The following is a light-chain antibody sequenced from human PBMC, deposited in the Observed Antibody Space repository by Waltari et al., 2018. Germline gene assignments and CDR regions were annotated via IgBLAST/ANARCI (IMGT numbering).Light chain of an antibody. CDR2: DDS. Sequence: SYVLTQPPSVSVAPGPTARFTCGGINMGRKGAPWYQQKPGQAPGLVVDDDSDRPSGIPERFSGSNSGNPATLTISRVAAGDEADYYCQVWDSSSDHVVFGGGTKLTVL. V-gene: IGLV3-21*02. J-gene: IGLJ2*01. CDR1: NMGRKG. CDR3: QVWDSSSDHVV.